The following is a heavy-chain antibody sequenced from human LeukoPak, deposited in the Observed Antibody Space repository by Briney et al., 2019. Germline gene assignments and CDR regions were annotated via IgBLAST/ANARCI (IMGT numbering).Heavy chain of an antibody. Sequence: GGSLRLSCAASGFTFDDYAMHWVRQAPGKGLEWVAVISYDGSNKYYADSVKGRFTISRDNSKNTLYLQMNSLRAEDTAVYYCAPRGHIVVVVAATPIWFDPWGQGTLVTVSS. CDR3: APRGHIVVVVAATPIWFDP. CDR1: GFTFDDYA. D-gene: IGHD2-15*01. CDR2: ISYDGSNK. V-gene: IGHV3-30*03. J-gene: IGHJ5*02.